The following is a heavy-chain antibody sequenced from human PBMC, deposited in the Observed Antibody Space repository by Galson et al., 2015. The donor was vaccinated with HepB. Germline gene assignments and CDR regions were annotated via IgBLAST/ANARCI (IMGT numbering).Heavy chain of an antibody. V-gene: IGHV1-3*01. D-gene: IGHD5-24*01. CDR3: ARMEMATITYDY. J-gene: IGHJ4*02. CDR1: GYTFTSYA. CDR2: INAGNGNT. Sequence: SVKVSCKASGYTFTSYAMHWVRQAPGQRLEWMGWINAGNGNTKYSQKFQGRVTITRDTSASTAYMELSSLRSEDTAVYYCARMEMATITYDYWGQATLVTVSS.